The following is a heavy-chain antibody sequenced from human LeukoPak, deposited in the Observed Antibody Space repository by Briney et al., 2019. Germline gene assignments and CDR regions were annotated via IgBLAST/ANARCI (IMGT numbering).Heavy chain of an antibody. Sequence: TGGSLRLSCAASGFTFSSYEMSWVRQAPGKGLEWVANIKPDGSEKHYVDSVKGRFTFSRDNAKNSLYVQMNGLRAEDMAVYYCARLAAGSDYFDYWGQGTLVTVSS. CDR2: IKPDGSEK. J-gene: IGHJ4*02. V-gene: IGHV3-7*04. D-gene: IGHD6-13*01. CDR3: ARLAAGSDYFDY. CDR1: GFTFSSYE.